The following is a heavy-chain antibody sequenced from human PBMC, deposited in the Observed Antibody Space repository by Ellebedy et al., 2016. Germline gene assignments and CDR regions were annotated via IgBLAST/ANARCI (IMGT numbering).Heavy chain of an antibody. CDR1: GYTFTSYA. D-gene: IGHD3-22*01. V-gene: IGHV1-18*01. Sequence: ASVKVSCXASGYTFTSYAMHWVRQAPGQGLEWMGWISTSNGDTNYAQKLQGRVTMTTDPSTSTAYMELRSLRSDDTAVYYCARGNHYYDSSGYHDWGQGTLVTVSS. CDR3: ARGNHYYDSSGYHD. J-gene: IGHJ4*02. CDR2: ISTSNGDT.